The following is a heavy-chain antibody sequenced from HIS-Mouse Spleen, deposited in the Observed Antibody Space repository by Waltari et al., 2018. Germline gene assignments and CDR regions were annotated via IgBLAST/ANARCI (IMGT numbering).Heavy chain of an antibody. CDR2: YYSGRT. V-gene: IGHV4-59*01. J-gene: IGHJ2*01. CDR3: ARASRDLLLPRYFDL. CDR1: GGSISSYS. Sequence: QVQLQESGPGLVKPSETLSLTCTVPGGSISSYSWSRLWHPPGKGLEWIGYYSGRTNHNPSLKSRVTISVDTSKNQFSLKLSSVTAADTAVYYCARASRDLLLPRYFDLWGRGTLVTVSS.